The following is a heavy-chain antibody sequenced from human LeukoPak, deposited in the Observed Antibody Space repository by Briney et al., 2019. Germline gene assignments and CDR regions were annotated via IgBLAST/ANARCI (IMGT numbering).Heavy chain of an antibody. CDR3: ATSPYCSSTSCYLMPYSLFDY. V-gene: IGHV1-18*01. J-gene: IGHJ4*02. D-gene: IGHD2-2*01. Sequence: ASVKVSCKASGYSFTSSGISWVRQAPGQGLEWMGWISVYNGNTNFAQKLQGRVTMTTDTSTSTAYMELKSLRSDDTAVYYCATSPYCSSTSCYLMPYSLFDYWGQGTLVTVSS. CDR1: GYSFTSSG. CDR2: ISVYNGNT.